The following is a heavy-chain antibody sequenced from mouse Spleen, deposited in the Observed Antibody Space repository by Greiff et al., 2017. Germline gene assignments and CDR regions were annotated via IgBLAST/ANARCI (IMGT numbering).Heavy chain of an antibody. CDR3: AVYYDGSYDAMDY. CDR1: GYSFTGYY. J-gene: IGHJ2*01. D-gene: IGHD1-1*01. V-gene: IGHV1-42*01. Sequence: VQLQQSGPELVKPGASVKISCKASGYSFTGYYMNWVKQSPEKSLEWIGEINPSTGGTTYNQKFKAKATLTVDKSSSTAYMQLKSLTSEDSAVYYCAVYYDGSYDAMDYWGQGTTLTVSS. CDR2: INPSTGGT.